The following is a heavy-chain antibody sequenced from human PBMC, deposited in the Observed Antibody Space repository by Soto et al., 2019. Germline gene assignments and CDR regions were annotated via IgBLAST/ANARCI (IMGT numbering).Heavy chain of an antibody. Sequence: QVQLQESGPGLVKPSGTLSLTCAVSGGSISSSNWWSWVRQPPGKGLEWIGEIYHSGSTNYNPSLTSRVTISGDKSKNQFSLTLSSVAAADTAVYYCARDRAIVVVTADLYGMDVWGQGTTVTVSS. CDR1: GGSISSSNW. J-gene: IGHJ6*02. D-gene: IGHD2-21*02. CDR2: IYHSGST. V-gene: IGHV4-4*02. CDR3: ARDRAIVVVTADLYGMDV.